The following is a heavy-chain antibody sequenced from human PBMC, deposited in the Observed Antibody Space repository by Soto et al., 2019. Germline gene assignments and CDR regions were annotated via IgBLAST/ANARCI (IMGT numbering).Heavy chain of an antibody. CDR2: ISYDGSNK. D-gene: IGHD2-15*01. V-gene: IGHV3-30-3*01. J-gene: IGHJ6*02. CDR3: AREVVVVVAATGHDYYYGMAV. CDR1: GFTFSSYA. Sequence: PGGSLRLSCAASGFTFSSYAMHWVRQPPGKGLEWVAVISYDGSNKYYADSVKGRFTISRDNSKNTLYLQMNSRRAEDTAVYYCAREVVVVVAATGHDYYYGMAVWGQGTTVTVSS.